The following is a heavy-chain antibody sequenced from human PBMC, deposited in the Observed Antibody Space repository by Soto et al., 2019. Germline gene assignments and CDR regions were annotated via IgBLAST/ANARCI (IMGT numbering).Heavy chain of an antibody. CDR3: AKALGKCYFDY. CDR2: ISYDGSNK. D-gene: IGHD1-1*01. CDR1: GFTFSSYG. V-gene: IGHV3-30*18. J-gene: IGHJ4*02. Sequence: GGSLRLSCAASGFTFSSYGMHWFRQAPGKGLEWVAVISYDGSNKYYADSVKGRFTISRDNSKNTLYLQMNSLRAEDTAVYYCAKALGKCYFDYWGQGTLVTVSS.